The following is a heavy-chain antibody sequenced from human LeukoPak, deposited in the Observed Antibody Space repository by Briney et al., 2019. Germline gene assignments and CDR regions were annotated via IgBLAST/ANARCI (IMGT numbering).Heavy chain of an antibody. D-gene: IGHD3-3*01. CDR2: ITASGDST. V-gene: IGHV3-23*01. CDR3: ARGGFWSAYYFDY. CDR1: GFPFSSYP. Sequence: GGSLRLSCAGSGFPFSSYPISWVRQPPGKGLEWVSAITASGDSTYSADSVKGRFTISRDNARNSLYLQMSTPRAEDTAVYYCARGGFWSAYYFDYWGQGTLVPVSS. J-gene: IGHJ4*02.